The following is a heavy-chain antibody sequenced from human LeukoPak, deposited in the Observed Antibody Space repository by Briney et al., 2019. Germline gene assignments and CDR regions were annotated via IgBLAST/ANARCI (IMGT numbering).Heavy chain of an antibody. J-gene: IGHJ6*03. Sequence: GASVKVSCKASGYTFTSYGISWVRQAPGQGLEWMGWISAYNGNTNYAQKLQGRVTMATDTSTSTAYMELRSLRSDDTAVYYCARVKGVVVTATIVPYYYYMDVWGKGTTVTVSS. CDR2: ISAYNGNT. D-gene: IGHD2-21*02. V-gene: IGHV1-18*01. CDR3: ARVKGVVVTATIVPYYYYMDV. CDR1: GYTFTSYG.